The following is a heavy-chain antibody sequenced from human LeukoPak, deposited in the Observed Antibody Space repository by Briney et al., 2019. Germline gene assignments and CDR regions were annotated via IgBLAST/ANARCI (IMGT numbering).Heavy chain of an antibody. CDR2: ISGSGGNT. D-gene: IGHD5-24*01. CDR1: GFTFRSYS. J-gene: IGHJ4*02. CDR3: AKDPERWLQLRLGFSD. Sequence: PGGSLRLSCAASGFTFRSYSMHWVRQAPGKGLEWVSGISGSGGNTYYADSVKGRFTISRDNSKNTLYLQMNSLRAEDTAVYYCAKDPERWLQLRLGFSDWGQGTLVTVSS. V-gene: IGHV3-23*01.